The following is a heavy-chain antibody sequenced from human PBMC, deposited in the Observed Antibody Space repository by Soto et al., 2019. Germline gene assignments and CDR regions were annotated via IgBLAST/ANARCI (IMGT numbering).Heavy chain of an antibody. V-gene: IGHV3-33*01. Sequence: GGSLRLSCAASGFTFSSYGMHWVRQAPGKGLEWVAVIWYDGSNKYYADSVKGRFTISRDNSKNTLYLQMNSLRAEDTAVYYCARDQLRFLEWLLYYWGQGTLVTVS. CDR3: ARDQLRFLEWLLYY. CDR1: GFTFSSYG. CDR2: IWYDGSNK. D-gene: IGHD3-3*01. J-gene: IGHJ4*02.